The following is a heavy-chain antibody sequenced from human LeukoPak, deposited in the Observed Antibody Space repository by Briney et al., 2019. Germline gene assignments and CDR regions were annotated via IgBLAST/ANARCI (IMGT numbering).Heavy chain of an antibody. CDR3: ARRTYSSSEMWFDP. Sequence: PSETLSLTCAVYGGSFSGYYWSWIRQPPGKGLEWIGEINHSGSTNYNPSLKSRVTISVDTSKNQFSLKLSSVTAADTAVYYYARRTYSSSEMWFDPWGQGTLVTVSS. CDR2: INHSGST. V-gene: IGHV4-34*01. D-gene: IGHD6-6*01. J-gene: IGHJ5*02. CDR1: GGSFSGYY.